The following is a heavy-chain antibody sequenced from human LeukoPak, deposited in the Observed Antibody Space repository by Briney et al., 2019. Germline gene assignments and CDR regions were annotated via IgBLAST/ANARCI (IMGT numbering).Heavy chain of an antibody. V-gene: IGHV3-21*05. D-gene: IGHD2-2*01. Sequence: GRSLRLSCAASRFTFDAYAMHWVRQAPGKGLEWVSYINDESSDIHYAGSVRGRFTISRDDARQTLYLQLSSLRVEDTAVYYCARDTFQPGLIDSWGQGTLVTVSS. J-gene: IGHJ4*02. CDR2: INDESSDI. CDR3: ARDTFQPGLIDS. CDR1: RFTFDAYA.